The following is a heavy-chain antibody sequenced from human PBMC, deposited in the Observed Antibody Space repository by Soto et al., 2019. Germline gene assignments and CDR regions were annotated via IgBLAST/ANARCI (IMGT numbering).Heavy chain of an antibody. CDR3: ARDLNSIHYYDSSGYWFGFDY. Sequence: ASVKVSCKASGYTFTSYAMHWVRQAPGQRLEWMGWINAGNGNTKYSQKFQGRVTITRDTSASTAYMELSSLRSEDTAVYYCARDLNSIHYYDSSGYWFGFDYWGQGTLVTVSS. CDR2: INAGNGNT. CDR1: GYTFTSYA. J-gene: IGHJ4*02. D-gene: IGHD3-22*01. V-gene: IGHV1-3*01.